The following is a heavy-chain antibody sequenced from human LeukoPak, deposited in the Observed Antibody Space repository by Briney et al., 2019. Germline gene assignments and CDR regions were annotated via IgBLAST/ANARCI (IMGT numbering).Heavy chain of an antibody. J-gene: IGHJ4*02. Sequence: SETLSLTCAVYGGSFSNYYWTWIRQPPGKGLEWIGEIDHSGSTNYNPSLKSRVTISVDTSKNQFSLKLSSVTAADTAVYYCARAYDFWSGYYGYWGQGTLVTVSS. CDR3: ARAYDFWSGYYGY. V-gene: IGHV4-34*01. D-gene: IGHD3-3*01. CDR2: IDHSGST. CDR1: GGSFSNYY.